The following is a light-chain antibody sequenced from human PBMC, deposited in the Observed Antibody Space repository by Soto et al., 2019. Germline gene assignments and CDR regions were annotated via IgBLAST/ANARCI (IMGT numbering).Light chain of an antibody. CDR1: SSNIGSNY. Sequence: QSVLTQPPSASGTPGQTVTISCSGSSSNIGSNYVYWYQQLPGTAPKLLIFSKNQRPSGGPDRFSGSKSGTSASLAISGLRSEDEADYYCAAWDDSLAYVVFGGGTKLTVL. CDR2: SKN. V-gene: IGLV1-47*02. J-gene: IGLJ2*01. CDR3: AAWDDSLAYVV.